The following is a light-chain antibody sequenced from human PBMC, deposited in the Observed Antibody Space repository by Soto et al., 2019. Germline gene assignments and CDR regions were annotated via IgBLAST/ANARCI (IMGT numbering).Light chain of an antibody. CDR2: EVT. CDR3: AGWDDSLNGLV. CDR1: SSDVGGYIY. V-gene: IGLV2-8*01. J-gene: IGLJ7*01. Sequence: QSTLTQPPSASGSPGQSVTISCTGTSSDVGGYIYVSWYQQRPGKAPKLMIYEVTKRPSGVPDRFSGSKSGNTASLAISGLQSEDEGDFYCAGWDDSLNGLVFGGGTQLTVL.